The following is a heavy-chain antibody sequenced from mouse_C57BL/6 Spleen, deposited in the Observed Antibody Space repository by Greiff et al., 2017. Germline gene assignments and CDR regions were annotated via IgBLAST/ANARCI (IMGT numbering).Heavy chain of an antibody. CDR3: APTIVRRTWFAY. J-gene: IGHJ3*01. V-gene: IGHV1-26*01. CDR1: GYTFTDYY. D-gene: IGHD2-5*01. Sequence: EVQLQQSGPELVKPGASVKISCKASGYTFTDYYMNWVKQSHGKSLEWIGDINPNNGGTSYNQKFKGKATLTVDTSSSTAYMELRSLTSEDSAVYYCAPTIVRRTWFAYWGQGTLVTVSA. CDR2: INPNNGGT.